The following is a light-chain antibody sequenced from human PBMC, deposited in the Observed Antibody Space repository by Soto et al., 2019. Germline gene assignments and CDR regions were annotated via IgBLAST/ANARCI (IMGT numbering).Light chain of an antibody. V-gene: IGKV3-20*01. CDR1: QSVSSSY. CDR3: QQYGTSVT. J-gene: IGKJ1*01. Sequence: ETVLTQSPGTLSLSPGERATLSCRASQSVSSSYLGWYQQKPGQAPRLLIYGAYSRATGIPDRFSGSGSGTDFTLTISRLEPEDFAVYYCQQYGTSVTLGQGTKVEIK. CDR2: GAY.